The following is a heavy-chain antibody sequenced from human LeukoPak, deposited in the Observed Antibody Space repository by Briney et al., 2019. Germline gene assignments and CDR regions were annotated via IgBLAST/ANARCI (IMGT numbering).Heavy chain of an antibody. V-gene: IGHV3-53*01. CDR3: ARYYDGPDYFDY. CDR1: GFTVSSNY. Sequence: GGSLRLSCAASGFTVSSNYMSWVRQAPGKGLEWVSVIYSGGSTYYADSVKGRFTISRDNSKNTLYLQMNSLRAEDTAVYYCARYYDGPDYFDYWGQGTLVTVSS. CDR2: IYSGGST. D-gene: IGHD3-3*01. J-gene: IGHJ4*02.